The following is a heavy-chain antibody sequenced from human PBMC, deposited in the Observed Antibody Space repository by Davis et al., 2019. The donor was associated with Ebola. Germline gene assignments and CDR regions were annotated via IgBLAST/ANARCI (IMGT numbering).Heavy chain of an antibody. CDR3: ARGKGGSCYSN. J-gene: IGHJ4*02. V-gene: IGHV1-18*01. D-gene: IGHD2-15*01. CDR1: GYTFTSYD. CDR2: ISAYNGNT. Sequence: ASVKVSCKASGYTFTSYDINWVRQATGQGLEWMGWISAYNGNTNYAQKLQGRVTITADESTSTAYMELSSLRSEDTAVYYCARGKGGSCYSNWGQGTLVTVSS.